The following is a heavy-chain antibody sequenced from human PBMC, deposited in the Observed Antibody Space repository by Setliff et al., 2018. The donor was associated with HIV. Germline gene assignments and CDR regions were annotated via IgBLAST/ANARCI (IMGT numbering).Heavy chain of an antibody. D-gene: IGHD4-17*01. CDR1: GGTFSSYA. V-gene: IGHV1-69*13. Sequence: RASVKVSCKASGGTFSSYAISWVRQAPGQGLEWMGGITPVFGTANYAQKFQGRVTIIADESTSTAYMEISNLRSEDTTVYYCARGSLLRRTVSNLFEAVDYWDYYLDVWGKGTTVTVSS. CDR2: ITPVFGTA. J-gene: IGHJ6*03. CDR3: ARGSLLRRTVSNLFEAVDYWDYYLDV.